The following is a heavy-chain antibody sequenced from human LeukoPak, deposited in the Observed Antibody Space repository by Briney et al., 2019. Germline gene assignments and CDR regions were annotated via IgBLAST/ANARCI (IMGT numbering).Heavy chain of an antibody. V-gene: IGHV3-23*01. CDR1: GFTFSSYA. CDR3: AKRLAAAGTNFDY. J-gene: IGHJ4*02. CDR2: ISASGGTT. Sequence: GGSLRLSCAASGFTFSSYALSWVRQAPGKGLEWVSVISASGGTTYYADSVKGRFTISRDNSKNTLYLQMNSLRAEDTAVYYCAKRLAAAGTNFDYWGQGTLVTVSS. D-gene: IGHD6-13*01.